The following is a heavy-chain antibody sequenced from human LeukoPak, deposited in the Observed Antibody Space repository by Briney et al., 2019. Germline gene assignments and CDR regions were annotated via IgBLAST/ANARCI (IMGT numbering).Heavy chain of an antibody. CDR2: INPNSGGT. CDR1: VYTFTGYY. CDR3: ARDDLLTYSSGWYLNY. V-gene: IGHV1-2*02. D-gene: IGHD6-19*01. J-gene: IGHJ4*02. Sequence: ASVNVSCKASVYTFTGYYMHWVRQAPGQGLEWMGWINPNSGGTNYAQKFQGRGTMTRDTSIRTAYMKLSRLTSDDTAVYYCARDDLLTYSSGWYLNYWGQGTLVTVSS.